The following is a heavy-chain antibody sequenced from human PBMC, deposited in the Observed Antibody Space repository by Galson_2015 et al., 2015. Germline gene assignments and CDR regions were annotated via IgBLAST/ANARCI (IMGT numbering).Heavy chain of an antibody. V-gene: IGHV3-15*01. D-gene: IGHD3-3*01. CDR1: GFTFSNVW. CDR3: STDGVSIFGVVARFEY. Sequence: SLRLSCAASGFTFSNVWLRWVRQAPGKGLEWVGRIKSKTDGGTTDYAAPVKGRFTIPRDDSENTLYLQMDSLKTKDTAVYYCSTDGVSIFGVVARFEYWGQGTLVTVSS. CDR2: IKSKTDGGTT. J-gene: IGHJ4*02.